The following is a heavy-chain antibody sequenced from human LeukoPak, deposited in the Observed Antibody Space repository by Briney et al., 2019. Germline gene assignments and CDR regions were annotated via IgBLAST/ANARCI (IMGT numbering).Heavy chain of an antibody. CDR2: MNPNSGNT. Sequence: GASVKVSCKASGYTFTSYDINWVRQAPGQGLEWMGLMNPNSGNTGYAQKFQGRVTMTRNTSISTAYMELSSLRSEDTAVYYCARRPFSKPKGFRTSCCHFDYWGQGTLVTVSS. CDR1: GYTFTSYD. J-gene: IGHJ4*02. V-gene: IGHV1-8*01. CDR3: ARRPFSKPKGFRTSCCHFDY. D-gene: IGHD2-2*01.